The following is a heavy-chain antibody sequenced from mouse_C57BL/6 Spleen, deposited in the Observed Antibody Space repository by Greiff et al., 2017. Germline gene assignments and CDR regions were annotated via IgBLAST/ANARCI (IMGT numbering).Heavy chain of an antibody. CDR1: GYAFSSSW. V-gene: IGHV1-82*01. Sequence: VKLQESGPELVKPGASVTISCKASGYAFSSSWMNWVKQRPGEGLEWIGRIYPGGGGTNYNGKFKGKATLTADQSSSTAYMQLSGLTSEDSAVYFCARTYLWGQGTTLTVSS. CDR3: ARTYL. D-gene: IGHD5-1*01. J-gene: IGHJ2*01. CDR2: IYPGGGGT.